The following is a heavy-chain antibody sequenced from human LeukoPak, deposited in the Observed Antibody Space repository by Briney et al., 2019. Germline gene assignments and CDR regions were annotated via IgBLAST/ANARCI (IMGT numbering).Heavy chain of an antibody. CDR2: ISASGGST. J-gene: IGHJ4*02. V-gene: IGHV3-23*01. CDR1: GFTFSSSA. CDR3: ARERGRGRDSPWFDY. D-gene: IGHD1-26*01. Sequence: GGSLRLSCAASGFTFSSSAMSWVRQVPGKGLEWVSGISASGGSTSYADSVRGRFTISRDNSKNTLYVQMNSLRDEDTAVYYCARERGRGRDSPWFDYWGQGTLVTVSS.